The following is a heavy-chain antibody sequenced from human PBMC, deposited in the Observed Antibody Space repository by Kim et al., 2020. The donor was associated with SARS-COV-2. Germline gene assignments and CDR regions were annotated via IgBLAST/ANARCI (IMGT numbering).Heavy chain of an antibody. D-gene: IGHD2-2*01. V-gene: IGHV4-4*02. CDR3: ARRGVYCSSTSCYELDY. Sequence: LKSRVTISVDKSKNQFSLKLSSVTAADTAVYYCARRGVYCSSTSCYELDYWGQGTLVTVSS. J-gene: IGHJ4*02.